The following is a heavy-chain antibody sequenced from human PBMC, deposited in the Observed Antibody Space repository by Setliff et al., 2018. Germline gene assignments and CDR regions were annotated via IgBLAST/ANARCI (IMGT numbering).Heavy chain of an antibody. D-gene: IGHD3-3*01. V-gene: IGHV4-39*07. J-gene: IGHJ5*02. CDR1: GGSISSSYYY. CDR3: ARLPSKRIHYNFWSGSYNWFDP. CDR2: IYYSGST. Sequence: SETLSLTCAVSGGSISSSYYYWGWIRQPPGKGLEWIGSIYYSGSTYYNPSLKSRVTISVDTSKNQFSLKLSSVTAADTAVYYCARLPSKRIHYNFWSGSYNWFDPWGQGTLVTVSS.